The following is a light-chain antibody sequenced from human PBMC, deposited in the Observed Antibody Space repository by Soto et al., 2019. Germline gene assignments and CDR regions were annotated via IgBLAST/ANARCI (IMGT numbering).Light chain of an antibody. CDR1: QSVGSN. Sequence: EIVLIQSPATLSLSPGERATLSCRASQSVGSNLAWYKQKPGQAPSLLRYGASTRATGIPARFSGSGSGTEFTLTISSLKPDDFETYYCQQYNTYAYTFGQGTRLEIK. J-gene: IGKJ5*01. CDR3: QQYNTYAYT. CDR2: GAS. V-gene: IGKV3-15*01.